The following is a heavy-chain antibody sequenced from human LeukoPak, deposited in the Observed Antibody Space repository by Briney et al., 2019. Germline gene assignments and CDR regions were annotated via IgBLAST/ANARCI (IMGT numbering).Heavy chain of an antibody. CDR1: GGSISSYY. CDR2: IYTSGST. Sequence: SETLSLTCTVSGGSISSYYWSWIRQPAGKGLEWIGRIYTSGSTNYNPSLKSRVTMSVDTSKNQFSLKLSSVTAADTAVYYCARGDSSIPPNNYFDYWGQGTLVTVSS. CDR3: ARGDSSIPPNNYFDY. J-gene: IGHJ4*02. V-gene: IGHV4-4*07. D-gene: IGHD6-13*01.